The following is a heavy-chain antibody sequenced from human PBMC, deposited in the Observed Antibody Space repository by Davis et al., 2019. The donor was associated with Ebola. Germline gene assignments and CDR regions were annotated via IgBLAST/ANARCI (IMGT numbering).Heavy chain of an antibody. J-gene: IGHJ4*02. V-gene: IGHV3-23*01. CDR1: GFTFSSYA. Sequence: PGGSLRLSCAASGFTFSSYAMTWVRHAPGGGLEWVSTISGSGTDTYYADSVKGRFTISRDNSKSTLFLQMNSLRAEDTAVYYCRRGSGLYYWGQGTLVTVSS. CDR2: ISGSGTDT. CDR3: RRGSGLYY. D-gene: IGHD6-19*01.